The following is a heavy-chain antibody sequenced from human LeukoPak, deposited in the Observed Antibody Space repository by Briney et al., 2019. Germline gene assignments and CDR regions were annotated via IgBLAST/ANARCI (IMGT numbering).Heavy chain of an antibody. CDR1: GFTFSSYE. Sequence: GGSLRLSCAASGFTFSSYEMNWVRQAPGKGLEWVSYISSSGSAIYYADSVKGRFTISRDNAKNSLYLQMNSLRAEDTSVYYCARDQGFYYYYMDVWGKGTTVTVSS. V-gene: IGHV3-48*03. CDR2: ISSSGSAI. J-gene: IGHJ6*03. CDR3: ARDQGFYYYYMDV.